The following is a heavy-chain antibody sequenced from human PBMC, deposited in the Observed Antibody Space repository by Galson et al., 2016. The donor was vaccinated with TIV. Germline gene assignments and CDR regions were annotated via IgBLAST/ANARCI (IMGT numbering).Heavy chain of an antibody. V-gene: IGHV1-69*13. D-gene: IGHD3-10*01. CDR3: ARGTDYYGSGSFSY. CDR2: IIAIFGTT. CDR1: GGIFNRYA. Sequence: SVKVSCKASGGIFNRYAISWVRQAPGQGLEWMGKIIAIFGTTNYAQKFQGRVTITADESTSTVYMELSSLGSEDTAVYYCARGTDYYGSGSFSYWGQGTLVTVSS. J-gene: IGHJ4*02.